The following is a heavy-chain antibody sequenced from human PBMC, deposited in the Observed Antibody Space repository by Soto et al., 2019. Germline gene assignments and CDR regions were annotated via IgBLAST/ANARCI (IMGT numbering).Heavy chain of an antibody. V-gene: IGHV4-34*01. CDR2: INHSGST. CDR3: ARGVSGWHYYYYGMDV. J-gene: IGHJ6*02. CDR1: GGTFSGYY. D-gene: IGHD6-19*01. Sequence: SQTKSVTNTVYGGTFSGYYGSWIRQNTGKGLEWIGEINHSGSTNYNPSLKSRVTISVDTSKNQFSLKLSSVTAADTAVYYCARGVSGWHYYYYGMDVWGQGTTVTVSS.